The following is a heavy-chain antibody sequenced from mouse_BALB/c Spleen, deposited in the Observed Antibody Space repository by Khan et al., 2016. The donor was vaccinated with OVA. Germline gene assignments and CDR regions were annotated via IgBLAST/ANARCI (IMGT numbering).Heavy chain of an antibody. V-gene: IGHV14-3*02. CDR3: ARGVYDYEEDY. CDR1: GFNIKDTY. Sequence: EVQLQQSGAELVKPGASVKLSCTASGFNIKDTYMHWVKQRPEQGLEWIGRIDPANGNTKYDPKFQGKATITADTSSNTAYLQLSSLESEDTDVYDCARGVYDYEEDYWGQGTTLTVSS. J-gene: IGHJ2*01. CDR2: IDPANGNT. D-gene: IGHD2-4*01.